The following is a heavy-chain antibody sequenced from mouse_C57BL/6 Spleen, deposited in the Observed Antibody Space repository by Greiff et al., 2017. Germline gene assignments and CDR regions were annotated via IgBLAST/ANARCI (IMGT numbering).Heavy chain of an antibody. J-gene: IGHJ2*01. CDR2: INPNNGGT. CDR3: ARGYYDYGRYFDY. V-gene: IGHV1-26*01. Sequence: VQLQQSGPELVKPGASVKISCKASGYTFTDYYMNWVKQSHGKSLEWIGDINPNNGGTSYNQKFKGKATLTVDKSSSTAYMELRSLTSEDSAVYYCARGYYDYGRYFDYWGQGTTLTVSS. D-gene: IGHD2-4*01. CDR1: GYTFTDYY.